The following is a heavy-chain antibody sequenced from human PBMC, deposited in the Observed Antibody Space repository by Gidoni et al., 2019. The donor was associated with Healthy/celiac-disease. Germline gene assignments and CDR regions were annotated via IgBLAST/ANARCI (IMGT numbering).Heavy chain of an antibody. V-gene: IGHV4-59*01. CDR2: IYYSGTT. D-gene: IGHD2-15*01. CDR1: GGSISSYY. J-gene: IGHJ6*02. CDR3: AREGEDCSGGSCYGDNYYYYYGMDV. Sequence: QVQLQESGPGLVKPSETLSLTCTVSGGSISSYYWSWLRQPPGKGLEWIGYIYYSGTTNYNPSLKSRVTISVDTSKNQFYLKLSSVTAADTAVYYCAREGEDCSGGSCYGDNYYYYYGMDVWGQGTTVTVSS.